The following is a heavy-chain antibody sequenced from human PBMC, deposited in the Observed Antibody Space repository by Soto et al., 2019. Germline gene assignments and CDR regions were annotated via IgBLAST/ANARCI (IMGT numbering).Heavy chain of an antibody. D-gene: IGHD5-18*01. Sequence: QVQLVQSGAEVKKPGASVKVSCKASGYTFTSYDINWVRQATGQGLEWMGWMNPNSGNTGYAQKFQGRVTMTRNTSISTAYMELSSRRSEDTAVDYCARDGGDSYGRYYYYYGMDVWGQGTTVTVSS. CDR3: ARDGGDSYGRYYYYYGMDV. CDR1: GYTFTSYD. J-gene: IGHJ6*02. V-gene: IGHV1-8*01. CDR2: MNPNSGNT.